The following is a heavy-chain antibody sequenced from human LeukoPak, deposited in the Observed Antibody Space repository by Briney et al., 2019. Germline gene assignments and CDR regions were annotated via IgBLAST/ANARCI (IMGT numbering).Heavy chain of an antibody. CDR1: GGSFSGYY. J-gene: IGHJ4*02. V-gene: IGHV4-34*01. CDR3: ARRGGYSSSRPRYFDY. Sequence: SETLSLTCAVYGGSFSGYYWSWIRQPPGKGQEWIGEINHSGSTNYNPSLKSRVTISVDTSKNQFSLKLSSVTAPDTAVYYCARRGGYSSSRPRYFDYWGQGTLVTVS. CDR2: INHSGST. D-gene: IGHD6-13*01.